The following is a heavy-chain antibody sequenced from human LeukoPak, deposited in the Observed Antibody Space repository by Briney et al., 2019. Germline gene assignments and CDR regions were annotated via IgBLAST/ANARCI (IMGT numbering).Heavy chain of an antibody. V-gene: IGHV3-30*03. CDR2: ILYDGSDQ. CDR3: ARDTRHYDSSGYFGYYYYGMDV. D-gene: IGHD3-22*01. CDR1: GFNFNIYG. Sequence: PGGSLRLSCEASGFNFNIYGMHWVRQALGKGLEWMAVILYDGSDQYYADSVKGRFTISRDNSKNTLYLQMNSLRAEDTAVYYCARDTRHYDSSGYFGYYYYGMDVWGQGTTVTASS. J-gene: IGHJ6*02.